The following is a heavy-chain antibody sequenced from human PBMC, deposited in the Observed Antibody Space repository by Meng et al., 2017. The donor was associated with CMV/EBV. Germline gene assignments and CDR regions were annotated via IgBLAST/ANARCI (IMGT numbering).Heavy chain of an antibody. V-gene: IGHV1-69*04. CDR2: IIPILGMT. CDR3: ARDPTRNSSSWYGLNY. D-gene: IGHD6-13*01. Sequence: SVKVSCKSSGGTFNSYTFSWVRLAPGRGLEWVGRIIPILGMTNYAQKFGRRVMITADKSTSTVYMELNSLRSEDTAVYYCARDPTRNSSSWYGLNYWGQGTLVTVSS. J-gene: IGHJ4*02. CDR1: GGTFNSYT.